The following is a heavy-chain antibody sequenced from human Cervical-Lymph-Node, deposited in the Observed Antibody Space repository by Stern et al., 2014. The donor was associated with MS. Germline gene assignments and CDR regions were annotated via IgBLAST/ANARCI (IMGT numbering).Heavy chain of an antibody. D-gene: IGHD3-10*01. CDR1: GFTFRDYW. Sequence: EVQLVESGGALVQPGGSLRLSCVASGFTFRDYWMHWVRQTPGKGLVWVARMKRDATITNHADSVRGRFTISRDNARNTLYLQMNSLRAEDTAVYYCTKDTYGPEDYWGQGTSVTVSS. V-gene: IGHV3-74*01. CDR3: TKDTYGPEDY. CDR2: MKRDATIT. J-gene: IGHJ4*02.